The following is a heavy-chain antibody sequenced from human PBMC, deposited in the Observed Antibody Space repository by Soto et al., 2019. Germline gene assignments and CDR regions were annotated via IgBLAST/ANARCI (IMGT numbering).Heavy chain of an antibody. Sequence: LRLSCAASGFTFSIYWMSWVRQAPGKGLEWVANIKQDGSEKYYVDSVKGRFTISRDNAKNSLYLQMNSLRAEDTAVYYCARSIQLWLLFDYWGQGTLVTVSS. CDR1: GFTFSIYW. CDR2: IKQDGSEK. CDR3: ARSIQLWLLFDY. J-gene: IGHJ4*02. V-gene: IGHV3-7*05. D-gene: IGHD5-18*01.